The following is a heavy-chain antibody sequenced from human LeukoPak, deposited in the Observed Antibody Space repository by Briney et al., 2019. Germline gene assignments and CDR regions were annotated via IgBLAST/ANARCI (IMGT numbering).Heavy chain of an antibody. CDR2: ISGSGGST. CDR3: AGLVGRYSSGLYYYYFDY. V-gene: IGHV3-23*01. D-gene: IGHD3-22*01. J-gene: IGHJ4*02. Sequence: GGSLRLSCAASGFTFSSYAMSWVRQAPGKGLEWVSAISGSGGSTYYADSVKGGFTISRDNSKNTLYLQMNSLRAEDTAVYYCAGLVGRYSSGLYYYYFDYWGQGTLVTVSS. CDR1: GFTFSSYA.